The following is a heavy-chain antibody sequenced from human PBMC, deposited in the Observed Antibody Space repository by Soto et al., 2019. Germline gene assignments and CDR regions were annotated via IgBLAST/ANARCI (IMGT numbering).Heavy chain of an antibody. CDR1: GFTFSSYD. Sequence: GGSLRLSCAASGFTFSSYDMHWVRQATGKGLEWVSAIGTAGDTYYPGSVKGRFTISRENAKNSLYLRMNSLRAEDTAVYYCARAGGRDCSSTSCYYYCYGMDVWGQGTTVTVSS. J-gene: IGHJ6*02. CDR2: IGTAGDT. V-gene: IGHV3-13*01. D-gene: IGHD2-2*01. CDR3: ARAGGRDCSSTSCYYYCYGMDV.